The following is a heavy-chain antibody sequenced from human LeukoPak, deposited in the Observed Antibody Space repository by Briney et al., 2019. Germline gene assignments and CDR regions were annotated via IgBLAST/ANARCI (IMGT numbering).Heavy chain of an antibody. CDR2: IYYSGST. D-gene: IGHD3-10*01. Sequence: SETLSLTCTVSGGSISSSSYYWGWIRQPPGKGLEWIGSIYYSGSTYYNPSLKSRVTISVDTSKNQFSLKLSSVTAADTAVYYCGRVSTTYYYGSGSYSHFDYWGQGTLVTVSS. CDR3: GRVSTTYYYGSGSYSHFDY. J-gene: IGHJ4*02. V-gene: IGHV4-39*07. CDR1: GGSISSSSYY.